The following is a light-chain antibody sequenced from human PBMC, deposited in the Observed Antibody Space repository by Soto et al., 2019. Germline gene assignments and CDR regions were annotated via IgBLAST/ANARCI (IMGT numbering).Light chain of an antibody. CDR2: RTS. CDR1: QSIASSF. J-gene: IGKJ1*01. V-gene: IGKV3-20*01. Sequence: ENVLTQSPGTLPSSPGERATLSCRARQSIASSFLAWYRQKPGHAPRLIIYRTSNRATGIPARFRGHGSGTDFTLTISRQEREDFAVYYCEKSGTSWLTFGQGTKGEI. CDR3: EKSGTSWLT.